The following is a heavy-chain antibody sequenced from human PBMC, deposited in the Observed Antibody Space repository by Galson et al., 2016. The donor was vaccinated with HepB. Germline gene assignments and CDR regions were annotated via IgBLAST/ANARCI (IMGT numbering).Heavy chain of an antibody. CDR3: AKATSGSAYGPQHGMDV. CDR1: GFTFNDYA. D-gene: IGHD3-10*01. J-gene: IGHJ6*02. V-gene: IGHV3-9*01. Sequence: SLRLSCATSGFTFNDYAMHWVRRAPGKGLEWDSGISWNSGRIDYADSVKGRFTVSRDNAKNSLYLQINSLRAEDTALYYCAKATSGSAYGPQHGMDVWGQGTTVTVSS. CDR2: ISWNSGRI.